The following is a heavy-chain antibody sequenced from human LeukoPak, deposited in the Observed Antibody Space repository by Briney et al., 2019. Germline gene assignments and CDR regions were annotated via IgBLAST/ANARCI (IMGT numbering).Heavy chain of an antibody. Sequence: SETLSLTCSVSGDSISSFFWTWIRQPAGKGLEWIGRVYTSATTNYNPSLKSRVTMSVDTSKNEVSLSLASVTAADTAVYYCARGGQWFDPWGPGTLVIVSP. J-gene: IGHJ5*02. CDR3: ARGGQWFDP. CDR1: GDSISSFF. V-gene: IGHV4-4*07. CDR2: VYTSATT. D-gene: IGHD3-16*01.